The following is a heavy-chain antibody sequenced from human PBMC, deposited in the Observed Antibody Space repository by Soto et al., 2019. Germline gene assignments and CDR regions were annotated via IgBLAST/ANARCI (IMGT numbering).Heavy chain of an antibody. CDR3: AKDTRVVPAAIDSWFDP. J-gene: IGHJ5*02. D-gene: IGHD2-2*01. CDR2: ISGSGGST. Sequence: LRLSCAASGFTFSSYAMSWVRQAPGKGLEWVSAISGSGGSTYYADSVKGRFTISRDNSKNTLYLQMNSLRAEDTAVYYCAKDTRVVPAAIDSWFDPWGQGTLVTVSS. CDR1: GFTFSSYA. V-gene: IGHV3-23*01.